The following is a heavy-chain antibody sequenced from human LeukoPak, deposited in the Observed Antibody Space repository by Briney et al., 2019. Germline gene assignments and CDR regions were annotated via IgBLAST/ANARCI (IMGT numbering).Heavy chain of an antibody. J-gene: IGHJ4*02. D-gene: IGHD3-22*01. V-gene: IGHV1-2*02. CDR2: INPNSGGT. CDR1: GYTFTGYY. Sequence: ASVKVSCKASGYTFTGYYMHWVRQAPGQGLGWMGWINPNSGGTNYAQKFQGRVTMTRDTSISTAYMELSRLRSDDTAVYYCARDHPDYYDSRGLDYWGQGTLVTVSS. CDR3: ARDHPDYYDSRGLDY.